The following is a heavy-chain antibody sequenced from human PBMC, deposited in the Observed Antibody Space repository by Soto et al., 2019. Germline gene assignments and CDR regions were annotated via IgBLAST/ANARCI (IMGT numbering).Heavy chain of an antibody. CDR1: GCAFSSYA. CDR3: ARDVESSGSNY. Sequence: ASVKVSCKASGCAFSSYAISCVRQAPGQVLEWMGGIIPIFGTANYAQKFQGRVTITADESTSTAYMELSSLRSEDTAVYYCARDVESSGSNYWGQGTLVTVSS. V-gene: IGHV1-69*13. D-gene: IGHD3-22*01. J-gene: IGHJ4*02. CDR2: IIPIFGTA.